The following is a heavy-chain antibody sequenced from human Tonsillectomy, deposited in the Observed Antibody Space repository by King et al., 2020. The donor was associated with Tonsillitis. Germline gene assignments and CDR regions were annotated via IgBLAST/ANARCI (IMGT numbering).Heavy chain of an antibody. CDR1: GFTFSSYS. CDR2: ISSRSSYI. Sequence: VQLVESGGGLVKPGGSLRLSCAASGFTFSSYSMNWVRQSPGKGLEWVSSISSRSSYIYYADSVKGRFTISRDNAKNSLYLEMNSLRAEDTAVYYCARAVSLTAFDIWGQGTMVTVSS. CDR3: ARAVSLTAFDI. D-gene: IGHD2/OR15-2a*01. J-gene: IGHJ3*02. V-gene: IGHV3-21*01.